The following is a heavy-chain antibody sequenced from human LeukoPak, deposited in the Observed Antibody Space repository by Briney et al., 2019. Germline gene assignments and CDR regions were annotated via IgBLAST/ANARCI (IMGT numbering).Heavy chain of an antibody. CDR1: GFTFTSYG. D-gene: IGHD3-10*01. V-gene: IGHV3-23*01. CDR3: AKGPYGSMVPFDY. Sequence: GGSLRLSCAVSGFTFTSYGMSWVRQAPGKRLEWVSGISGSGGSTYYADSVKGRFTISRDNSKNTLYLQMNSLRAEDTAVYYCAKGPYGSMVPFDYWGQGTLVTVSS. CDR2: ISGSGGST. J-gene: IGHJ4*02.